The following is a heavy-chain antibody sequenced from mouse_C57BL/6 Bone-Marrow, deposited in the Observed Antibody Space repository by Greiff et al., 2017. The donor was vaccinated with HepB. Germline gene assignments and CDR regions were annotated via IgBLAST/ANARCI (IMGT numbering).Heavy chain of an antibody. CDR1: GFTFSSYA. CDR2: ISDGGSYT. D-gene: IGHD2-2*01. V-gene: IGHV5-4*01. CDR3: ARDGCGVMDY. Sequence: EVNVVESGGGLVKPGASLKLSCAASGFTFSSYAMSWVRQTPEKRLEWVATISDGGSYTYYTDNVKGRFTISRDNAKNNLYLQMSHLKSEDTAMYYCARDGCGVMDYWGQGTSVTVSS. J-gene: IGHJ4*01.